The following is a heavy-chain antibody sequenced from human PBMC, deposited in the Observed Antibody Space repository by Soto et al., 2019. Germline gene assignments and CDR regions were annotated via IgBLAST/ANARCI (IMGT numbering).Heavy chain of an antibody. CDR3: ARTVQSNIVASLVDP. CDR2: ISSSSSYI. V-gene: IGHV3-21*01. Sequence: GWSLRLSCAASGFTFSSYSMNWVRQAPGKGLEWGSAISSSSSYIYYADSVKGRFTISRDNAKNSLYLHMNTLRAEDTAVYYCARTVQSNIVASLVDPWGQGTLVTVSS. D-gene: IGHD5-12*01. J-gene: IGHJ5*02. CDR1: GFTFSSYS.